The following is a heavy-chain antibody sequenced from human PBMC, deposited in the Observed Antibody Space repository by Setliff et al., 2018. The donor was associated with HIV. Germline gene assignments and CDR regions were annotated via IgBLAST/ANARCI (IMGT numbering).Heavy chain of an antibody. CDR2: IYYSGST. V-gene: IGHV4-30-4*08. J-gene: IGHJ4*02. CDR3: AREGYSYGYHYFDY. Sequence: PSETLSLTCTVSGGSISSGDYYWSWIRQPPGKGLEWIGYIYYSGSTYYNPSLKSRVTISVDTSKNQFSLKLSSVTAADTAVCYCAREGYSYGYHYFDYWGQGTLVTVSS. CDR1: GGSISSGDYY. D-gene: IGHD5-18*01.